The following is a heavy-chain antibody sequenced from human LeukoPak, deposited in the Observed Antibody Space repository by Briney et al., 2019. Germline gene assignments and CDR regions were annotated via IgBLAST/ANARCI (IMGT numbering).Heavy chain of an antibody. CDR1: VFTFDDYT. V-gene: IGHV3-43*01. D-gene: IGHD2-2*01. CDR3: AKDAVPAGPYYYYYMDG. CDR2: ISCHGGST. J-gene: IGHJ6*03. Sequence: GGTLRLSCAASVFTFDDYTTHGARDAPAKGREWVSLISCHGGSTYYADSVKGRFTISRDNSKNSLYLQMNSLRTEDTASYYCAKDAVPAGPYYYYYMDGWGKGTTVTVSS.